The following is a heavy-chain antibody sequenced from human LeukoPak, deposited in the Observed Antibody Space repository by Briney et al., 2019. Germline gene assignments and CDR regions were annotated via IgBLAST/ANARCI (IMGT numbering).Heavy chain of an antibody. J-gene: IGHJ6*03. CDR3: ARDLRLRGGYYYYYMDV. CDR1: GGTFSSYA. Sequence: ASVKVSCKASGGTFSSYAISWVRQAPGQGLEWMGGIIPIFGTANYAQKFQGRVTITADESTSTAYMELSSLRSEDTAVYCCARDLRLRGGYYYYYMDVWGKGTTVTVSS. CDR2: IIPIFGTA. V-gene: IGHV1-69*13. D-gene: IGHD5-12*01.